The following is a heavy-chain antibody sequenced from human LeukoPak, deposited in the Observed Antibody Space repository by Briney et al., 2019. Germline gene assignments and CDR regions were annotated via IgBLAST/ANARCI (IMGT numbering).Heavy chain of an antibody. V-gene: IGHV3-30*02. CDR1: GFTFNSYG. D-gene: IGHD2-2*01. J-gene: IGHJ6*03. Sequence: GGSLRLSCAASGFTFNSYGMHWVRQAPGKGLEWVAFIRYDGSNKYYADSVKGRFTISRDNSKNTLYLQMNSLRAEDTAVYYCAKDPTDIVVVPALDYYYYYYMDVWGKGTTVTVSS. CDR2: IRYDGSNK. CDR3: AKDPTDIVVVPALDYYYYYYMDV.